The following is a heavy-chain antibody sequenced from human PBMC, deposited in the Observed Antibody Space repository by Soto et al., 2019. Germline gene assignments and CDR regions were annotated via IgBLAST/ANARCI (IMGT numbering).Heavy chain of an antibody. Sequence: QVQLVESGGDLVKPGGSLRLSCAASGFPFSDYYMSWIRQAPGKGLEWVSSIGSSSSYTNCADSVKGRFTISRDNAKNSLYLQMNSLRAEDTAVYYCARRRPTGYYNYWGQGTLVTVSA. CDR1: GFPFSDYY. V-gene: IGHV3-11*05. CDR2: IGSSSSYT. D-gene: IGHD3-9*01. J-gene: IGHJ4*02. CDR3: ARRRPTGYYNY.